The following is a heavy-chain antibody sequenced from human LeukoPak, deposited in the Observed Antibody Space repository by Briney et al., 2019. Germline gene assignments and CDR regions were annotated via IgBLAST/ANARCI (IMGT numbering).Heavy chain of an antibody. CDR1: GYSISSGYY. J-gene: IGHJ4*02. D-gene: IGHD4-17*01. CDR2: IYHSGST. Sequence: PSETLSLTCTVSGYSISSGYYWGWIRQPPGKGLEWIGSIYHSGSTYYNPALKSRVTTSVDTSKNQFSLKLSSVTAADTAVYYCARDHDGDYWYYFDYWGQGTLVTVSS. CDR3: ARDHDGDYWYYFDY. V-gene: IGHV4-38-2*02.